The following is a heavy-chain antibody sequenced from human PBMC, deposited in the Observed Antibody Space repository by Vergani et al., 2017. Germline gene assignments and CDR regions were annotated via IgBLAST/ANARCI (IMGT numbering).Heavy chain of an antibody. CDR2: MSARYPST. D-gene: IGHD3-22*01. CDR1: GFTFSACP. J-gene: IGHJ4*02. V-gene: IGHV3-23*01. Sequence: EVQLLQSGGGVIQPGGSVRLSCAASGFTFSACPMTWVRQAPGKGLEWVSAMSARYPSTYYADSVKGRFTISRDNSKNMLYLQMNSLRAANTAVYYCARLSYDTTPYWQGGYDCWGQGTLVSVSS. CDR3: ARLSYDTTPYWQGGYDC.